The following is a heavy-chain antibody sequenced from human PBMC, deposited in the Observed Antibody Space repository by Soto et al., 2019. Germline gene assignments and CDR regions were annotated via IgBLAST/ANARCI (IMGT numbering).Heavy chain of an antibody. V-gene: IGHV1-18*04. CDR1: GYTFTSYG. Sequence: ASVKVSCKASGYTFTSYGISWVWQAPGQGLEWMGWIRAYNGYTNYAQKFQGRVTVTTDTSTSTAYMELRSLVSDDTAVYYCARASDGYRSGWYVGYFDYWGQGTLVTVSS. D-gene: IGHD6-19*01. J-gene: IGHJ4*02. CDR2: IRAYNGYT. CDR3: ARASDGYRSGWYVGYFDY.